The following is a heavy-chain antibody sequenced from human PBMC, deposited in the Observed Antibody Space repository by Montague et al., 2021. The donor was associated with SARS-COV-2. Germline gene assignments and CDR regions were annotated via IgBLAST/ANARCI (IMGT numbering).Heavy chain of an antibody. V-gene: IGHV4-59*11. CDR3: ARATSVRGAVNWFDP. CDR2: INYSGGT. D-gene: IGHD3-10*01. Sequence: SETLSLTCAVSGGSISSRYWSFIRQPPGKGLEWIAYINYSGGTNYNPSLKSRVTISVDTSKNHFSLQLRSVTPADTAVYFCARATSVRGAVNWFDPWGQGTLVTVSS. CDR1: GGSISSRY. J-gene: IGHJ5*02.